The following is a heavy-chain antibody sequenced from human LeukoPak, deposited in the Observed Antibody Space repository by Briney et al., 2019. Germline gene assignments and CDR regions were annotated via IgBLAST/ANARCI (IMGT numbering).Heavy chain of an antibody. V-gene: IGHV3-21*01. D-gene: IGHD6-19*01. Sequence: PGGSLRLSCAASGFTFTSFSFNWVRQAPGKGLEWVSSINTRSSYIWYADSVKGRFTISRDNTQNSLYLQMNSLRVEDTAVYYCVRELSGSGNVYYFDHWGQGTLVTVSS. CDR2: INTRSSYI. CDR3: VRELSGSGNVYYFDH. CDR1: GFTFTSFS. J-gene: IGHJ4*02.